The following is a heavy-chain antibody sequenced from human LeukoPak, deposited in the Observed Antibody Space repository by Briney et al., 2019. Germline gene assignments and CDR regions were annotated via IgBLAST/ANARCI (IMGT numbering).Heavy chain of an antibody. J-gene: IGHJ4*02. V-gene: IGHV1-2*02. CDR2: INPNSSGT. CDR3: AREHCSSSSCYGIDY. D-gene: IGHD2-2*01. Sequence: GASVKVSCKASGYTFTGYYMHWVRQAPGQGLEWMGWINPNSSGTNYAQKFQGRVTMTRDTSISTAYMDLTRTRPYDTARYYRAREHCSSSSCYGIDYWGQGTLVTVSS. CDR1: GYTFTGYY.